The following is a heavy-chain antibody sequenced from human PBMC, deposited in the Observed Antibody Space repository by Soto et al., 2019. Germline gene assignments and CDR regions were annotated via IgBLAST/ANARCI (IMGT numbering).Heavy chain of an antibody. CDR1: GGSFSSGGYS. Sequence: SETLSLTCTVSGGSFSSGGYSWGWIRQPPGKGLEWIGYIYHSASTYYNPSLKSRVTISVDMSKNQFSLKLSSVTAADTAVYYCARVPSPWGQGTLVTVSS. CDR3: ARVPSP. J-gene: IGHJ5*02. V-gene: IGHV4-30-2*01. CDR2: IYHSAST.